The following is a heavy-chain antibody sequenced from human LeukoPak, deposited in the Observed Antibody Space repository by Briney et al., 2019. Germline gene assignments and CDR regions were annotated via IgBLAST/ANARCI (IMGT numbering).Heavy chain of an antibody. CDR1: GVTLSNYG. Sequence: GGSLRLSCAVSGVTLSNYGMGWVRQAPGKGLEWVAGISGSGGSTNYADSVKGRFTISRDSPKNTLYLQMNSLRAEDTAVYFCAKRGVVIRVILVGFHKEANYFDSWGQGALVTVSS. CDR2: ISGSGGST. V-gene: IGHV3-23*01. CDR3: AKRGVVIRVILVGFHKEANYFDS. D-gene: IGHD3-22*01. J-gene: IGHJ4*02.